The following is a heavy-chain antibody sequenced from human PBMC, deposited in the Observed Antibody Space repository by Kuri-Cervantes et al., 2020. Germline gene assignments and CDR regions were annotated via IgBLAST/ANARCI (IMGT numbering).Heavy chain of an antibody. J-gene: IGHJ6*02. V-gene: IGHV3-30*18. CDR1: GFTFSSYG. D-gene: IGHD1-26*01. CDR2: ISYDGSNK. Sequence: LSLTCAASGFTFSSYGMHWVRQAPGKGLEWVAVISYDGSNKYYADSVKGRFTISRDNSKNTLYLQMNSLRAEDTAVYYCAKEYSGSYYTRAGMDVWGQGTTVTVSS. CDR3: AKEYSGSYYTRAGMDV.